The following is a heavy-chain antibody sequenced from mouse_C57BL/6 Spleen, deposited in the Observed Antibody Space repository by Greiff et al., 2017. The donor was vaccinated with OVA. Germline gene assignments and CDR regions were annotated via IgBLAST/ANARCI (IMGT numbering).Heavy chain of an antibody. CDR3: ARLVPRYFDV. V-gene: IGHV5-12*01. D-gene: IGHD2-2*01. Sequence: LQQSGGGLVQPGGSLKLSCAASGFTFSDYYMYWVRQTPEKRLEWVAYISNGGGSTYYPDTVKGRFTISRDNAKNTLYLQMSRLKSEDTAMYYCARLVPRYFDVWGTGTTVTVSS. CDR2: ISNGGGST. CDR1: GFTFSDYY. J-gene: IGHJ1*03.